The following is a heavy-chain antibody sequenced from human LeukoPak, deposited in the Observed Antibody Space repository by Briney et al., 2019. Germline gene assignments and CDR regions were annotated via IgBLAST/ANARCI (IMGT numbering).Heavy chain of an antibody. CDR1: GYTFTGYY. Sequence: ASVKVSCKASGYTFTGYYTHWVRQAPGQGLEWMGWINTNSGGTDYAQKFQGRVTMARDTSISTAYMELSSLTSDDTAVYYCSRGRADGYSGYDFGDYWGQGTLVTVSS. V-gene: IGHV1-2*02. CDR3: SRGRADGYSGYDFGDY. CDR2: INTNSGGT. D-gene: IGHD5-12*01. J-gene: IGHJ4*02.